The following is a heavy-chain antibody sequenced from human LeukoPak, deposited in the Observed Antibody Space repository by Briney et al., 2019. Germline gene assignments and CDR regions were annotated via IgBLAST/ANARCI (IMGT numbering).Heavy chain of an antibody. Sequence: GGSLRLSCAASGFTVSSNYMNWVRQAPGKGPEWVSYISGSSSTIYYADSVKGRFTISRDNAKNSLFLQMNSLRAEDTAVYYCARGAFTWIQHPYAMDVWGQGTTVTVSS. CDR2: ISGSSSTI. V-gene: IGHV3-48*04. J-gene: IGHJ6*02. D-gene: IGHD5-18*01. CDR3: ARGAFTWIQHPYAMDV. CDR1: GFTVSSNY.